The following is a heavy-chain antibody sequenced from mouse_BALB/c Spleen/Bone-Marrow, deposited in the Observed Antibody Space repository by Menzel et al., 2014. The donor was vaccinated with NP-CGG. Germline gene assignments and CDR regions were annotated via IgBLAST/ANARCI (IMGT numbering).Heavy chain of an antibody. V-gene: IGHV10-1*02. CDR1: GFTFNTYA. CDR2: IRSKSHNYAT. Sequence: EVKLVESGGGLVQPKGSLKLSCAASGFTFNTYAMNWVRQAPGKGLEWVARIRSKSHNYATYYADSVEDRFTISRDDSQSMLYLQMNNLQTEDTAMYFCVRHYYGYAPYAMDYWGQGTSVTVSS. D-gene: IGHD1-2*01. J-gene: IGHJ4*01. CDR3: VRHYYGYAPYAMDY.